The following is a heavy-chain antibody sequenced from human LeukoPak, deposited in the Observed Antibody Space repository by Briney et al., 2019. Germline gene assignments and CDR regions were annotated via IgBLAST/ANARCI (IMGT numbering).Heavy chain of an antibody. Sequence: GESLQISCKASGYSFTSYWIGWVRQMPGKGLEWMGIIYPGDSDTRYSPSFQGQVTISADKSISAAYLQWGSLKASDTAMYYCARLWAGSSAAPFDYWGQGTLVTVSS. CDR3: ARLWAGSSAAPFDY. J-gene: IGHJ4*02. D-gene: IGHD6-6*01. V-gene: IGHV5-51*01. CDR1: GYSFTSYW. CDR2: IYPGDSDT.